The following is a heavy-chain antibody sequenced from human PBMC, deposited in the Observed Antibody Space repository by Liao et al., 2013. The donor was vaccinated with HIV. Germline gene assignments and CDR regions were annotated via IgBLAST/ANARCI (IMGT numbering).Heavy chain of an antibody. J-gene: IGHJ4*02. CDR2: IYYAGST. Sequence: QLQGLGPGLVKPSETLSLTCTVSGASISDADYYWGWIRQPPGQGLQWIGIIYYAGSTYYNPSLKSRLTMSVDTSKNQFSLTLSSVTAADTAIYYCARERRLGAAGIDYWGQGTLVTVSS. V-gene: IGHV4-39*07. CDR3: ARERRLGAAGIDY. D-gene: IGHD6-13*01. CDR1: GASISDADYY.